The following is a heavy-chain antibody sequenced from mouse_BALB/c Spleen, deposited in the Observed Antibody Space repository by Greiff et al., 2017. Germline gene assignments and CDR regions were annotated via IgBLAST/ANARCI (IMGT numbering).Heavy chain of an antibody. D-gene: IGHD2-4*01. CDR1: GFTFSSYA. J-gene: IGHJ4*01. CDR2: ISSGGST. CDR3: ARRTMITTEDYYAMDY. V-gene: IGHV5-6-5*01. Sequence: EVMLVESGGGLVKPGGSLKLSCAASGFTFSSYAMSWVRQTPEKRLEWVASISSGGSTYYPDSVKGRFTISRDNARNILYLQMSSLRSEDTAMYYCARRTMITTEDYYAMDYWGQGTSVTVSS.